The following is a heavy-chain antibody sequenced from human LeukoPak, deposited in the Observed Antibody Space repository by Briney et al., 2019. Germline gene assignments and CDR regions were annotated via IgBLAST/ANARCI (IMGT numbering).Heavy chain of an antibody. J-gene: IGHJ1*01. D-gene: IGHD3-10*01. Sequence: ASVKVSCKTSGYSFANYSMHWVRQAPRQSLEWMGWINTGNGNTKASQKFQDRVALTRDTPASTAYMELNSLSSEDTAVYYCARVPLSDASGRYYSHWGQGTLVTVSS. CDR3: ARVPLSDASGRYYSH. V-gene: IGHV1-3*04. CDR1: GYSFANYS. CDR2: INTGNGNT.